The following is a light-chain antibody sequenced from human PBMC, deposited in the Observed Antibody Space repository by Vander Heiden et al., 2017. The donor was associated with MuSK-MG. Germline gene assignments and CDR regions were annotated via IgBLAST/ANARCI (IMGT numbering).Light chain of an antibody. V-gene: IGKV1-5*03. CDR1: QSISGW. CDR3: QQDDSYWT. Sequence: DIQMTQSPSTLTASVGDRVTITCRASQSISGWLAWYQQKPGKAPKLLIYKASSLGSGVPSRFSGSGSGTEFTLTISSLQPDDFATYYCQQDDSYWTFGQGTKVEIK. J-gene: IGKJ1*01. CDR2: KAS.